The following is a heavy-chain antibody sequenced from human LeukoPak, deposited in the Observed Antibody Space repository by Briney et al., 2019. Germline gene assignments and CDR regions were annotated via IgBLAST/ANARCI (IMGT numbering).Heavy chain of an antibody. V-gene: IGHV3-15*01. CDR2: IKSKTDGGTT. D-gene: IGHD3-10*01. CDR1: GFTFSSYW. J-gene: IGHJ4*02. Sequence: GGSLRLSCAASGFTFSSYWMSWVRQAPGKGLEWVGRIKSKTDGGTTDYAAPVKGRFTVSRDDSKNTLYLQMNSLKTEDTAVYYCIRGVALDYWGQGTLVTVSS. CDR3: IRGVALDY.